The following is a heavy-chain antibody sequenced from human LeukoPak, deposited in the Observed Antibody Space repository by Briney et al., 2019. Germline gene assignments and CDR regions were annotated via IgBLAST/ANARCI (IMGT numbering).Heavy chain of an antibody. V-gene: IGHV3-23*01. D-gene: IGHD2-15*01. J-gene: IGHJ4*02. CDR3: AKGLDIVVVVAATPLDY. CDR1: GFTFSSYA. CDR2: ISGSGGST. Sequence: SGGSLRLSCAASGFTFSSYAMSWVRQAPGKGLEWVSAISGSGGSTYYADSVKGRFTISRDNSKNTLYLQMNSLRAEDTAVYYCAKGLDIVVVVAATPLDYWGQGTLVTVSS.